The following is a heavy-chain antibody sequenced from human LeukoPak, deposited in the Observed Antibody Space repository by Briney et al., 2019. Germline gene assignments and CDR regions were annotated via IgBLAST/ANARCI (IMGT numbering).Heavy chain of an antibody. V-gene: IGHV3-11*04. CDR3: ARGAYSKIDP. CDR2: ITNSVSTI. Sequence: GGSLRLSCAASGFTVSDYYMSWIRQAPGKGLEWVSYITNSVSTIYYADSVKGRFTISRDNAKNSLYLQMNSLRDEDTAVYYCARGAYSKIDPWGQGTLVTVSS. CDR1: GFTVSDYY. D-gene: IGHD4-11*01. J-gene: IGHJ5*02.